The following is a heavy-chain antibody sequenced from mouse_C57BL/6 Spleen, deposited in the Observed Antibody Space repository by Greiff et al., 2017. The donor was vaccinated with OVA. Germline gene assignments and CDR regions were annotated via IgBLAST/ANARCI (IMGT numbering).Heavy chain of an antibody. CDR1: CYTFTSYL. CDR3: ARSGDGYPYYYAMDY. CDR2: IDPNSCGT. V-gene: IGHV1-72*01. D-gene: IGHD2-3*01. J-gene: IGHJ4*01. Sequence: PLPHSGAALFHPFSSVQLSCNSSCYTFTSYLMHWLKHRPGRGLEWIGRIDPNSCGTKYNEKFKSKATLTVDKPSSPAYMQLSSLTSEDSAVYYCARSGDGYPYYYAMDYWGQGTSVTVSS.